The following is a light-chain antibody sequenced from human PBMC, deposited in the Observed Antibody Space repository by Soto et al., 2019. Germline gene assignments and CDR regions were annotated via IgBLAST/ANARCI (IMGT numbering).Light chain of an antibody. CDR2: DVN. V-gene: IGLV2-8*01. Sequence: QSALTQPPSASGSPGQSVTISCTGTSSDVGGYNYVSWYQHRPGKAPKRMIYDVNKRPSGVPDRFSGSKSGNTASLTVSGLQAEDGADYYCSSYAGSNNYVFGTGTKVTVL. CDR1: SSDVGGYNY. CDR3: SSYAGSNNYV. J-gene: IGLJ1*01.